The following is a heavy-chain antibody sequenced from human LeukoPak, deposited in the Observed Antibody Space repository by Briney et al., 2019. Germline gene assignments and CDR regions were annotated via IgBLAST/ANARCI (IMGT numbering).Heavy chain of an antibody. Sequence: SETLSLTCAVYGGSFSGYYWSWIRQPPGKGLEWIGEINHSGSTNYNPSLKSRVTISVDTSKNQFSLKLSSVTAADTAVYYCARAWIAYDYWSQGTLVTVSS. J-gene: IGHJ4*02. V-gene: IGHV4-34*01. CDR1: GGSFSGYY. CDR2: INHSGST. D-gene: IGHD2-2*03. CDR3: ARAWIAYDY.